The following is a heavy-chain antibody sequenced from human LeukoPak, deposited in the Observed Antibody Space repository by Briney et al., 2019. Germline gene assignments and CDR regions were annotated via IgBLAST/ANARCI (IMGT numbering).Heavy chain of an antibody. V-gene: IGHV4-39*07. CDR2: IETSGTT. Sequence: SEPLSLTCSVSGGSITNNGYYWGWIRQPPGKGLEWVGRIETSGTTKYNPSLNSRATISVDTSKNQFSLKLNSVTAADTAVYYCARYHMLNRGVNWFDPWGQGILVTVSS. D-gene: IGHD2-2*01. J-gene: IGHJ5*02. CDR1: GGSITNNGYY. CDR3: ARYHMLNRGVNWFDP.